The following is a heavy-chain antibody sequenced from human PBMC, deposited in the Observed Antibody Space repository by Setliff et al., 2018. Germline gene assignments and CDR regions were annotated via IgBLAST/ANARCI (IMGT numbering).Heavy chain of an antibody. D-gene: IGHD2-15*01. CDR2: IFSDGTT. J-gene: IGHJ3*01. CDR1: GDSINNFY. CDR3: ARAPLDYSSRAFDF. V-gene: IGHV4-59*01. Sequence: SETLSLTCSVSGDSINNFYWNWIRQSPGTGLEWIGYIFSDGTTYYNPSPQSRVAMSVDTSKKKFSLRLIAVTAADTAKYYCARAPLDYSSRAFDFWGQGTMVTVSS.